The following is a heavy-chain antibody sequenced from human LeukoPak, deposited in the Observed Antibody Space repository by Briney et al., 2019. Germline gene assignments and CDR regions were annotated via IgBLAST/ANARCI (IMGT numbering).Heavy chain of an antibody. CDR1: GYXFTSYY. Sequence: ASVKVSCKASGYXFTSYYIHWVRQAPGQGLEWMGIINPSGGSTSYAQKFQGRVTMTRDTSASTVYMELSSLRSEDTAVYYCARDDYGGNSAAFDIWGQGTMVTVSS. CDR2: INPSGGST. J-gene: IGHJ3*02. CDR3: ARDDYGGNSAAFDI. D-gene: IGHD4-23*01. V-gene: IGHV1-46*01.